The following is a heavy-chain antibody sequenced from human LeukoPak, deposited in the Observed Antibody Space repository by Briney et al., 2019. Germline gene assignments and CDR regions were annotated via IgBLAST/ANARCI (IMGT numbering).Heavy chain of an antibody. CDR1: GFTFSSYA. CDR3: ARDRGGNSPYYYYGMDV. CDR2: ISGSGGST. J-gene: IGHJ6*02. V-gene: IGHV3-23*01. Sequence: GGSLRLSCAASGFTFSSYAMSWVRQAPGKGPEWVSAISGSGGSTYYADSVKGRFTISRDNSKNTLYLQMNSLRAEDTAVCYCARDRGGNSPYYYYGMDVWGQGTTVTVSS. D-gene: IGHD4-23*01.